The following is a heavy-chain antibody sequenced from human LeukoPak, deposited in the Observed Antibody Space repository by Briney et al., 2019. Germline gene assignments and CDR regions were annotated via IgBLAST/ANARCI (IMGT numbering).Heavy chain of an antibody. CDR3: ASKRYFLMGG. Sequence: SETLSLTCAVYGGFFSGYYWSWIRQSPGKGLEWIGEINHSGSTNYNPSLKSRVTISVDTSKNQFSLKLSSVTAADTAVYYCASKRYFLMGGWGKGTTVTVSS. CDR2: INHSGST. CDR1: GGFFSGYY. V-gene: IGHV4-34*01. D-gene: IGHD2/OR15-2a*01. J-gene: IGHJ6*04.